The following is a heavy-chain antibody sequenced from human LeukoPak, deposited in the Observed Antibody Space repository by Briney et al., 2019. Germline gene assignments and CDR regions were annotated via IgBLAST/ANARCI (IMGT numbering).Heavy chain of an antibody. CDR1: GGSFSGYY. CDR3: ARTWGGLFWTRPREYYFDY. D-gene: IGHD3/OR15-3a*01. Sequence: PSETLSLTCAAYGGSFSGYYWSWIRQPPGKGLEWIGEINHSGSTNYNPSLKSRVTISVDTSKNQFSLKLSSVTAADTAVYYCARTWGGLFWTRPREYYFDYWGQGTLVTVSS. V-gene: IGHV4-34*01. J-gene: IGHJ4*02. CDR2: INHSGST.